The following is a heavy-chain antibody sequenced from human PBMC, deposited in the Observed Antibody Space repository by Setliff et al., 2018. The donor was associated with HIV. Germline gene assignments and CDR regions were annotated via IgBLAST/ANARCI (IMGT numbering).Heavy chain of an antibody. Sequence: VASVKVSCKASGYTFSRYSMNWVRQAPGQGLEWMGSLNTNIWNLTYAQGFTGRFVFSLDTSLSTAYLEISGLKAEDTALYYCARDSSEYYDIWTGEYHHMDVWGTGTTVTVSS. CDR3: ARDSSEYYDIWTGEYHHMDV. CDR2: LNTNIWNL. V-gene: IGHV7-4-1*02. CDR1: GYTFSRYS. J-gene: IGHJ6*03. D-gene: IGHD3-9*01.